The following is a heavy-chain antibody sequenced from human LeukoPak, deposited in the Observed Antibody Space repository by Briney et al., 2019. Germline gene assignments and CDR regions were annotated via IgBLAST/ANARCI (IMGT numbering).Heavy chain of an antibody. V-gene: IGHV3-66*02. CDR3: ARSLSAFDI. J-gene: IGHJ3*02. CDR2: IYSGGST. CDR1: GFAVSSNY. Sequence: GGSLRLSCVASGFAVSSNYMSWVRQAPGKGLEWVSLIYSGGSTYYADSVKGRFTFSRDNSKNTLYLQMNSLRAEDTAVYYCARSLSAFDIWGQGTMVTVSS.